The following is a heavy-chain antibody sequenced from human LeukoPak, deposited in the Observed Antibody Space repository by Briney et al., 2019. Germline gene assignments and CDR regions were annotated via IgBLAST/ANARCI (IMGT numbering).Heavy chain of an antibody. V-gene: IGHV3-21*01. CDR3: ARDLLTVTTFDY. Sequence: PGGSLRLSCAASGFTFSSYSMNWVRQAPGKGLEWVSSISSSGSYIYYADSVKGRFTISRDNAKNSLYLQMNSLRAEDTAVYYCARDLLTVTTFDYWGQGTLVTVSS. D-gene: IGHD4-17*01. CDR1: GFTFSSYS. CDR2: ISSSGSYI. J-gene: IGHJ4*02.